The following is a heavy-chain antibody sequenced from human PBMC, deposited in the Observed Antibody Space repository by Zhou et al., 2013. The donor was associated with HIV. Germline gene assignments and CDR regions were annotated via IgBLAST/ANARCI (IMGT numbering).Heavy chain of an antibody. CDR3: TTPSLDSFDI. CDR1: GSTFSDHY. J-gene: IGHJ3*02. Sequence: EVQLVQSGAEVKKPGTTLRISCKISGSTFSDHYVHWVQQAPGKGLEWMGLLDPEVGETVFAERFLGRLTISADMSIETVYMDLSGLTSEDTAVYYCTTPSLDSFDIWGQGTLVTVSS. D-gene: IGHD6-6*01. V-gene: IGHV1-69-2*01. CDR2: LDPEVGET.